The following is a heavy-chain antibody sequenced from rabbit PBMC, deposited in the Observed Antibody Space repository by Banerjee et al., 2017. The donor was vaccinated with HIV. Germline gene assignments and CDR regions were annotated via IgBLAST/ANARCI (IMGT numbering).Heavy chain of an antibody. J-gene: IGHJ4*01. CDR2: INTGSDYT. CDR3: ARDAYDDYGDFALNL. D-gene: IGHD2-1*01. Sequence: QEQLEESGGDLVKPGASLTLTCTASGFSFSSSYYICWVRQAPGKGLEWIACINTGSDYTYYASWAKGRFTISKTSSTTVTLQMTSLTAADTATYVCARDAYDDYGDFALNLWGPGTLVTVS. CDR1: GFSFSSSYY. V-gene: IGHV1S45*01.